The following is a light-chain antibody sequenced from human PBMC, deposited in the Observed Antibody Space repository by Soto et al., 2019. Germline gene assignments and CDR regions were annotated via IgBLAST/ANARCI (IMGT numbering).Light chain of an antibody. V-gene: IGLV2-11*01. J-gene: IGLJ2*01. CDR3: CSYAGNSTYVV. Sequence: QSALTQPRSVSGSPGQSVTISCTGTSSDVGGYNYVSWYQHHPGKAPKALIYDVTNRPSGVPDRFSGSKSGNTASLTISGLQAEDEADYHCCSYAGNSTYVVFGGGTKVTVL. CDR1: SSDVGGYNY. CDR2: DVT.